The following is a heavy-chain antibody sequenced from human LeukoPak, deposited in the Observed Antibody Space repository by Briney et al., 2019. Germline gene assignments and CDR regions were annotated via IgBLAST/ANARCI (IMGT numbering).Heavy chain of an antibody. V-gene: IGHV4-34*01. Sequence: SETLSLTCAVYGGSFSGYYWSWIRQPPGKGLEWIGEINHSGSTNYNPSLKSRVTISVDTSKNQFSLKLSSVTAADTAVYYCASIKRLAPYNWFDPWGQGTLVTVPS. J-gene: IGHJ5*02. CDR1: GGSFSGYY. D-gene: IGHD6-25*01. CDR3: ASIKRLAPYNWFDP. CDR2: INHSGST.